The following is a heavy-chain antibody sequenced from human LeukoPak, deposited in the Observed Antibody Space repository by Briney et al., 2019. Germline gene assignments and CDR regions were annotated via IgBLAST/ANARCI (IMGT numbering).Heavy chain of an antibody. D-gene: IGHD7-27*01. Sequence: SETLSLTCTVSDSSISSHSWGWIRQPPGKGLEWIGYDSNNGNINYNPALKSRVTISVDTSKRQFSLKLSSVTAADTAVYFCARDNWGSLDYWGQGILVTVSS. J-gene: IGHJ4*02. CDR1: DSSISSHS. CDR2: DSNNGNI. V-gene: IGHV4-59*11. CDR3: ARDNWGSLDY.